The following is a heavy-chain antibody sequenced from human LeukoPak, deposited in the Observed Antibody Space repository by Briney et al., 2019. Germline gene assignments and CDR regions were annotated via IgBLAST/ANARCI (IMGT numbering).Heavy chain of an antibody. CDR1: GYTFTSYD. CDR2: MNPNSGNT. CDR3: ARGERIAVDPFDY. Sequence: GASVKVSCKASGYTFTSYDINWVRQATGQGLEWMGWMNPNSGNTGYAQKFQGRVTITRNTSISTAYMELSSLRSEDTAVYYCARGERIAVDPFDYWGQGTLVTVSS. D-gene: IGHD6-19*01. V-gene: IGHV1-8*03. J-gene: IGHJ4*02.